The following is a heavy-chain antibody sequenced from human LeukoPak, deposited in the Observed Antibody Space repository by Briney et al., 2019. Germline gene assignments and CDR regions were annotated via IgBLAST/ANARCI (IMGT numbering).Heavy chain of an antibody. CDR2: ISSSSSYI. CDR3: ARDRRPPGSYSY. J-gene: IGHJ4*02. D-gene: IGHD3-10*01. CDR1: GFTFGSYS. V-gene: IGHV3-21*01. Sequence: GGSLRLSCAASGFTFGSYSMNWVRQAPGKGLEWVSSISSSSSYIYYADSVKGRFTISRDNAKNSLYLQMNSLRAEDTAVYYCARDRRPPGSYSYWGQGTLVTVSS.